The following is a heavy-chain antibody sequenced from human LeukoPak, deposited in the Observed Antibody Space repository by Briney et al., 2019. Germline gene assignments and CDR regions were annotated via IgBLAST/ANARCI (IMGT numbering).Heavy chain of an antibody. J-gene: IGHJ2*01. CDR2: FGGSGGST. V-gene: IGHV3-23*01. D-gene: IGHD3-10*01. CDR1: GFTFSSYA. Sequence: GGSLRLYCAASGFTFSSYAMTWVRQAPGKGLEWVSPFGGSGGSTFYADSVKGRFTISRDNAKNTLYLQMNSLRAEDTAVFFCAREDYNGSGWYFDLWGRGTLVTVSS. CDR3: AREDYNGSGWYFDL.